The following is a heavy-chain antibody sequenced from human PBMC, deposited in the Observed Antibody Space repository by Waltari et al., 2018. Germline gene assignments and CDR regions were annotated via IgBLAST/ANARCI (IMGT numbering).Heavy chain of an antibody. Sequence: QVQLVQSGGGVVRSEKSLRLSCAASGFTFRTYALHWVRQAPGKGLEWVAVISFDGSITNYADSVKGRFSISKDDSKNTLYLQMNSLRPEDTAVYYCARAGGGSWLHEDAFDVWGQGTMVTVSS. CDR2: ISFDGSIT. CDR1: GFTFRTYA. CDR3: ARAGGGSWLHEDAFDV. V-gene: IGHV3-30-3*01. J-gene: IGHJ3*01. D-gene: IGHD2-15*01.